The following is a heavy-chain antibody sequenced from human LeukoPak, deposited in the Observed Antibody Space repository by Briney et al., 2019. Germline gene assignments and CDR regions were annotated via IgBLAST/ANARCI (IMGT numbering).Heavy chain of an antibody. V-gene: IGHV3-21*01. J-gene: IGHJ5*02. D-gene: IGHD2-15*01. CDR3: ARAVGYCSGDICYSGNRRGNNWFDP. Sequence: GGSLRLSCAASGFTFSSYSMNWVRQAPGKGLEWVSSISSCSSYIYYADSVKGRFTISRDNAKNSLYLQMNSLRAEDTAVYYCARAVGYCSGDICYSGNRRGNNWFDPWGQGTLVTVSS. CDR2: ISSCSSYI. CDR1: GFTFSSYS.